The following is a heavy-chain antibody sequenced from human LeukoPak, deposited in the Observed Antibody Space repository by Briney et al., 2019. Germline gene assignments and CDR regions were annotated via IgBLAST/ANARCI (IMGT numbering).Heavy chain of an antibody. D-gene: IGHD3-22*01. CDR2: ISGSGGST. V-gene: IGHV3-23*01. Sequence: GGSLRLSCAVSGFTFSSYAMSWVRQAPGKGLEWVSAISGSGGSTYYADSVKGRFTISRDNSRNTLYVQMNSLRAEDTAVYYCAKASAGYYDSSGYPFQHWGQGTLVTVSS. J-gene: IGHJ1*01. CDR3: AKASAGYYDSSGYPFQH. CDR1: GFTFSSYA.